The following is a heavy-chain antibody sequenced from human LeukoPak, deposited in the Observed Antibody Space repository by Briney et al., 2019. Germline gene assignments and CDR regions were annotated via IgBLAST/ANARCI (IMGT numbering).Heavy chain of an antibody. J-gene: IGHJ6*02. CDR1: GYTFTSYD. D-gene: IGHD4-11*01. Sequence: GASVKVSCTASGYTFTSYDINWVRQATGQGLEWMGWMNPNSGNTGYAQKFQGRVTMTRNTSISTACMELSSLRSEDTAVYYCARGAVHDYTGYYYYGMDVWGQGTTVTVSS. CDR3: ARGAVHDYTGYYYYGMDV. V-gene: IGHV1-8*01. CDR2: MNPNSGNT.